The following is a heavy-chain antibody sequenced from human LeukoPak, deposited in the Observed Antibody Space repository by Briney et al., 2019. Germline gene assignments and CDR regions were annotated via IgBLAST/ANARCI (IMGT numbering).Heavy chain of an antibody. J-gene: IGHJ4*02. CDR2: ISGSGGST. CDR3: AKMVLLWFGELLYLFDY. V-gene: IGHV3-23*01. D-gene: IGHD3-10*01. CDR1: GFTFSSYA. Sequence: GGSLRLSCAASGFTFSSYAMSWVRQAPGKGLEWVSAISGSGGSTYYADSVKDRFTISRDNSKNTLYLQMNSLRAEDTAVYYCAKMVLLWFGELLYLFDYWGQGTLVTVSS.